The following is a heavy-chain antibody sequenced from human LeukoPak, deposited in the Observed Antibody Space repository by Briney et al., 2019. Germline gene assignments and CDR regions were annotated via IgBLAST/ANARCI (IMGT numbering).Heavy chain of an antibody. V-gene: IGHV4-61*02. CDR1: GGSISSGDYY. CDR3: ARDMSYYYGSGSYPGGMDV. CDR2: IYTSGST. Sequence: SETLSLTCTVSGGSISSGDYYWSWIRQPAGKGLEWIGRIYTSGSTNYNPSLKSRVTMSVDTSKNQFSLKLSSVTAADTAVYYCARDMSYYYGSGSYPGGMDVWGQGTTVTVSS. D-gene: IGHD3-10*01. J-gene: IGHJ6*02.